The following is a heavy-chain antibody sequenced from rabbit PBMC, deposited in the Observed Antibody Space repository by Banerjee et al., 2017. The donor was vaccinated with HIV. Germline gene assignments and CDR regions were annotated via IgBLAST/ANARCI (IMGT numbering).Heavy chain of an antibody. V-gene: IGHV1S45*01. CDR2: FNPSSGST. D-gene: IGHD1-1*01. CDR3: ARDFPGVSGWNFRL. J-gene: IGHJ4*01. Sequence: QEQLEESGGDLAKPEGSLPLPGKSSGLSFSISYLICWVRQAPGKGLGWIACFNPSSGSTVYASWAKGRFTISKTSSTTLTLQMTSLTAADTATYFCARDFPGVSGWNFRLWGPGTLVTV. CDR1: GLSFSISYL.